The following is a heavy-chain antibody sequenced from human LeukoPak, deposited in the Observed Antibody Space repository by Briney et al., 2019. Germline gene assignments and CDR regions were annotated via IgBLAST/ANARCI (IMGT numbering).Heavy chain of an antibody. Sequence: GGSLRLSCAASGFTFSSYAMSWVRQAPGKGLEWVSAISGSGGSTYYADSVKGRFTISRDNSKNTLYLQMNSLRAEDTAVYYCAKDAMFYDSGSSYFDYWGQGTLVTVSS. CDR2: ISGSGGST. CDR1: GFTFSSYA. J-gene: IGHJ4*02. D-gene: IGHD3-10*01. V-gene: IGHV3-23*01. CDR3: AKDAMFYDSGSSYFDY.